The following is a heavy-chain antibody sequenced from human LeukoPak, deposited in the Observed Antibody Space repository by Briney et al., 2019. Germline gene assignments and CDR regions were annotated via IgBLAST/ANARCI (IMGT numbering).Heavy chain of an antibody. V-gene: IGHV3-9*01. D-gene: IGHD2-21*02. CDR2: ISWNSGSI. Sequence: GGSLRLSCAASGFTFDDYAMHLVRQAPGKGLEWVSGISWNSGSIGYADSVKGRFTISRDNAKNSLYLQMNSLRTEDTALYYCAKDLGDGYGYYFDYWGQGTLVTVSS. CDR1: GFTFDDYA. J-gene: IGHJ4*02. CDR3: AKDLGDGYGYYFDY.